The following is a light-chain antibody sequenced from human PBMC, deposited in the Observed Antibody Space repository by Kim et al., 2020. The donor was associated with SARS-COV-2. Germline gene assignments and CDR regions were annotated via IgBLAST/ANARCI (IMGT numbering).Light chain of an antibody. J-gene: IGKJ1*01. CDR3: QQYITRT. Sequence: RSVSPGESVTLSCRASQGVRNNVAWYQQKPGQTPRLLIYGASARATDIPARFSGSGSGIEYTLTISSLQSDDSAVYYCQQYITRTFGQGTKVDIK. CDR2: GAS. V-gene: IGKV3-15*01. CDR1: QGVRNN.